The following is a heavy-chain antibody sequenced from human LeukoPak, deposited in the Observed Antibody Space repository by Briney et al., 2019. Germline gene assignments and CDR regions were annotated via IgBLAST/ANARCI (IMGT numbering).Heavy chain of an antibody. CDR3: AGGREQQLAWDYYYYYGMDV. Sequence: ASVKVSCKASGYTFTSYGISWVRQAPGQGLEWMGWISAYNGNTNYAQKLQGRVTMTTDTSTSTAYMELRSLRSEDTAVYYCAGGREQQLAWDYYYYYGMDVWGQGTTVTVSS. CDR1: GYTFTSYG. V-gene: IGHV1-18*01. CDR2: ISAYNGNT. J-gene: IGHJ6*02. D-gene: IGHD6-13*01.